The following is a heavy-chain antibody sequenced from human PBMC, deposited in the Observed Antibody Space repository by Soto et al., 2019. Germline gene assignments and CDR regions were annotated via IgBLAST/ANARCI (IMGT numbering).Heavy chain of an antibody. CDR3: ARDGVAAGNINFDY. Sequence: GSVKGSCKASGYMFTKSAMHWVRQAPGQRLEWMGWISGDSGNTKYSPKLKDRVTITRDTSASTAYMELSSLRSEDTALYYCARDGVAAGNINFDYWGQGTLVTVSS. V-gene: IGHV1-3*01. CDR1: GYMFTKSA. CDR2: ISGDSGNT. J-gene: IGHJ4*03. D-gene: IGHD6-19*01.